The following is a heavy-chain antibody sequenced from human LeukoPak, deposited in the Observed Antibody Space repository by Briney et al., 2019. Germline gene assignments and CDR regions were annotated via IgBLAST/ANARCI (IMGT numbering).Heavy chain of an antibody. Sequence: GGSLRLSCAASGFTFSSYAMSWVRQAPGKGLEWVSAISGSGGSTYYADSVKGRFTISRDNSKNTLYLQMNSLRAEDTAVYNCAKISHYSGSIRGFYDYWGQGTLVTVSS. D-gene: IGHD1-26*01. CDR3: AKISHYSGSIRGFYDY. J-gene: IGHJ4*02. CDR1: GFTFSSYA. CDR2: ISGSGGST. V-gene: IGHV3-23*01.